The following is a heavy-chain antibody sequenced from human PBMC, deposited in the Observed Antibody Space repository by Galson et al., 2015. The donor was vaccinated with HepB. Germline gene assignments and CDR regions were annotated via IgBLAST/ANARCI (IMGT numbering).Heavy chain of an antibody. D-gene: IGHD3-22*01. J-gene: IGHJ4*02. CDR1: GFTFSSYA. Sequence: SLRLSCAASGFTFSSYAMSWVRQAPGKGLEWVSAISGSGGSTYYADSVKGRFTISRDNSKNTLYLQMNSLRAEDTAVYYCAKMTYYDSSGYYYDGWEDYWGQGALVTVSS. CDR2: ISGSGGST. CDR3: AKMTYYDSSGYYYDGWEDY. V-gene: IGHV3-23*01.